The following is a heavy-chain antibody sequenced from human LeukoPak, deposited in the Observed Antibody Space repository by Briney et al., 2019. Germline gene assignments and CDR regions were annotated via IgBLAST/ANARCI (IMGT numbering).Heavy chain of an antibody. Sequence: ASVTVSFTASGYTFTSYDINWVRQATGQGLEWMGWMNPNSGNTGYAQKFQGRVTMTRNTSISTAYMELSSLRSEDTAVYYCARGKAGIAAAGLWGQGTLVTVSS. D-gene: IGHD6-13*01. CDR1: GYTFTSYD. V-gene: IGHV1-8*01. CDR2: MNPNSGNT. J-gene: IGHJ4*02. CDR3: ARGKAGIAAAGL.